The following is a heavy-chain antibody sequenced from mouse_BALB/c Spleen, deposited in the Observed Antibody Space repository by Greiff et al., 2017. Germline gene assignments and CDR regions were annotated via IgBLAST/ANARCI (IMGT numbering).Heavy chain of an antibody. CDR2: ISSGGSYT. Sequence: DVKLVESGGDLVKPGGSLKLSCAASGFTFSSYGMSWVRQTPDKRLEWVATISSGGSYTYYPDSVKGRFTISRDNAKNTLYLQMSSLKSEDTAMYYCARLGLLDAMDYWGQGTSVTVSS. CDR1: GFTFSSYG. V-gene: IGHV5-6*02. CDR3: ARLGLLDAMDY. J-gene: IGHJ4*01. D-gene: IGHD2-1*01.